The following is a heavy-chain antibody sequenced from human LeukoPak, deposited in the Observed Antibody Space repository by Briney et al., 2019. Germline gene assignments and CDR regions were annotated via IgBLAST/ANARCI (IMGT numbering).Heavy chain of an antibody. D-gene: IGHD3-3*01. CDR2: INPNSGGT. V-gene: IGHV1-2*02. Sequence: ASVKVSCKASGYTFTGYYMQWLRQAPGQGLEWMGWINPNSGGTNYAQKFQGRVTMTRDTSISTAYMELSRLRSDDTAVYYCARVDVLRFLEWFDYWGQGTLVTVSS. J-gene: IGHJ5*01. CDR3: ARVDVLRFLEWFDY. CDR1: GYTFTGYY.